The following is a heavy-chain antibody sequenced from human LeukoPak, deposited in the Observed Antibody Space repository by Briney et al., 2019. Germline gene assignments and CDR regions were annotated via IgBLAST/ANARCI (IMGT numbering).Heavy chain of an antibody. CDR3: AKDRAQQLVLDF. CDR2: IIGSGSST. V-gene: IGHV3-23*01. D-gene: IGHD6-13*01. J-gene: IGHJ4*02. Sequence: TGGSLRLSCAASGFTFSSYAMSWVRQAPGKGLEWVSAIIGSGSSTYYADSVKGRFTISRDNSKNTLFLQMNSLGAEDTAVYYCAKDRAQQLVLDFWGQGTLVTVSS. CDR1: GFTFSSYA.